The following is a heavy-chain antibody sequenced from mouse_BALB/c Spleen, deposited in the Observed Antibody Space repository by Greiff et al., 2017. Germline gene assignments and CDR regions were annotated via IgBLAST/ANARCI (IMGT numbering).Heavy chain of an antibody. V-gene: IGHV5-17*02. J-gene: IGHJ2*01. CDR2: ISSGSSTI. D-gene: IGHD2-4*01. CDR3: ARRYDYDIDD. Sequence: EVKLVESGGGLVQPGGSRKLSCAASGFTFSSFGMHWVRQAPEKGLEWVAYISSGSSTIYYADTVKGRFTISRDNPKNTLFLQMSSLKSEDTAMYDCARRYDYDIDDWGQGTTLTVSS. CDR1: GFTFSSFG.